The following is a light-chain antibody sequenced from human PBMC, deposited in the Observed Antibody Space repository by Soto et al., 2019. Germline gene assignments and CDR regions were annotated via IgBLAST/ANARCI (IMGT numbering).Light chain of an antibody. Sequence: DIRMTQSPSSLSASVGDRVTIACRARQSIDTHLNWYQQHPGKAPNALIYEASNLQSGVPSRFSGSGSGPDFTLTIRCLQTDDSATYYCQQTYSPPATFGQGTKVDIK. J-gene: IGKJ1*01. CDR3: QQTYSPPAT. CDR2: EAS. V-gene: IGKV1-39*01. CDR1: QSIDTH.